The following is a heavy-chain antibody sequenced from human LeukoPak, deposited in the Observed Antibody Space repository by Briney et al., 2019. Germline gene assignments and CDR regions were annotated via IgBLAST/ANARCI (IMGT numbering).Heavy chain of an antibody. J-gene: IGHJ6*02. V-gene: IGHV3-21*01. Sequence: GGSLRLSCAASGFTFSSYSMNWVRQAPGKGLEWVSSISSSSSYIYYADSVKGRFTISRDNAKNSLYLQMNSLRAEDTAVYYCARETGTTFSIQHYYGMDVWGQGTTVTVSS. CDR1: GFTFSSYS. D-gene: IGHD1-1*01. CDR2: ISSSSSYI. CDR3: ARETGTTFSIQHYYGMDV.